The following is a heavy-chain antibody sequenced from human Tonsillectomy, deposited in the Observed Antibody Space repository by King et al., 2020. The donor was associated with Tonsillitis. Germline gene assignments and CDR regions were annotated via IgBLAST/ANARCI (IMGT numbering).Heavy chain of an antibody. V-gene: IGHV3-48*03. Sequence: VQLVESGGGLVQPGGSLRLSCAASGFTFSSYEMNWVRQAPGKGLEWVSYISSSGCTIYYADSVKGRFTISRDNAKNSLYLQMNILRAEDTAVYYCARDLAYYDSTAPDAFDIWGQGTMVTVSS. CDR2: ISSSGCTI. D-gene: IGHD3-22*01. CDR3: ARDLAYYDSTAPDAFDI. J-gene: IGHJ3*02. CDR1: GFTFSSYE.